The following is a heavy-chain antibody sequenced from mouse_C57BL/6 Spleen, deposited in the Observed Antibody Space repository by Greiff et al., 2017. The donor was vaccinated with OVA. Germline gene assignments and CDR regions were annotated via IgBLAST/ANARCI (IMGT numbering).Heavy chain of an antibody. CDR2: INPGSGGT. Sequence: QVQLKESGAELVRPGTSVKVSCKASGYAFTNYLIEWVKQRPGQGLEWIGVINPGSGGTNYNEKFKGKATLTADKSSSTAYMQLSSLTSEDSAVYFCAPLYDGYLAYWGQGTLVTVSA. CDR3: APLYDGYLAY. J-gene: IGHJ3*01. D-gene: IGHD2-3*01. V-gene: IGHV1-54*01. CDR1: GYAFTNYL.